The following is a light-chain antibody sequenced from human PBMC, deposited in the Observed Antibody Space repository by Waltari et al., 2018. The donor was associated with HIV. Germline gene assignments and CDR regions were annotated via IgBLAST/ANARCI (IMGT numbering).Light chain of an antibody. CDR1: QSVSSNY. CDR2: GAS. CDR3: QQYVSSPRT. J-gene: IGKJ1*01. V-gene: IGKV3-20*01. Sequence: EIVLTQSPGTLSLSPGERATLSCRASQSVSSNYLAWYRQKPGQAPRLLIYGASSRATGIPDRFSGSGSGTDFTLTISRLEPEDFAVYFCQQYVSSPRTFGQGTRVEIK.